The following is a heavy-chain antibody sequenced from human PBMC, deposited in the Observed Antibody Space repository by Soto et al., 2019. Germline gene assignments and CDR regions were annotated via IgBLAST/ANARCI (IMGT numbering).Heavy chain of an antibody. CDR2: IYYSGST. CDR1: GGSISSGGYY. CDR3: ARGYSSSPYFDY. V-gene: IGHV4-31*03. J-gene: IGHJ4*02. Sequence: PSETLSLTCTVSGGSISSGGYYWSWIRQHPGKGLGWIGYIYYSGSTYYNPSLKSRVTISVDTSKNQFSLKLSSVTAADTAVYYCARGYSSSPYFDYWGQGTLVTVSS. D-gene: IGHD6-6*01.